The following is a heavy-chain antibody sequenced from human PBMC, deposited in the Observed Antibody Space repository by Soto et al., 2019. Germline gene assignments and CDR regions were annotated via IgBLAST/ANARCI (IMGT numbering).Heavy chain of an antibody. CDR3: VTDYYDTSGYPNTVDM. CDR1: GLTLSRHT. J-gene: IGHJ3*02. V-gene: IGHV3-21*01. D-gene: IGHD3-22*01. Sequence: GSLRLSCAPAGLTLSRHTMNWVRQARGKGLEWVSFIGSRTSDIYYADSVKGRFTMSRDNAKNSLYLDLTRMRAEDTAVYFCVTDYYDTSGYPNTVDMWGQGTMVTVSS. CDR2: IGSRTSDI.